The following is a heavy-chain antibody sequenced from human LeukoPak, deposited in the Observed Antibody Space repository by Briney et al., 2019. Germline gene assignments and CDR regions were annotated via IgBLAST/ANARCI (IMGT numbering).Heavy chain of an antibody. Sequence: SETLSLTCTVSGGSISSGDYYWSWIRQHPGKGLEWIGNIYYSGSTYYNPSLKSRITISIDTSKNQFSLDLSSVTATDTAVYYCARESHVTREDYWGQGTLVTVSS. D-gene: IGHD3-10*01. J-gene: IGHJ4*02. CDR1: GGSISSGDYY. CDR3: ARESHVTREDY. V-gene: IGHV4-30-4*01. CDR2: IYYSGST.